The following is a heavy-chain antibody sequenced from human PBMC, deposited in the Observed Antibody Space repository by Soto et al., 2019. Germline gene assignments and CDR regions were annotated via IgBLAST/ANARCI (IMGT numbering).Heavy chain of an antibody. D-gene: IGHD2-8*01. J-gene: IGHJ6*02. V-gene: IGHV4-59*01. CDR1: GGSIGGDS. CDR2: IYHSGST. Sequence: KPSETLSLTCTVSGGSIGGDSWSWIRQSPGKGLDFIGYIYHSGSTNYNPSPKSRVTISMDTSKNQFSLRLSSVTAADTAVYYCARAGIVQVSYAMDVWGQGTTVTVSS. CDR3: ARAGIVQVSYAMDV.